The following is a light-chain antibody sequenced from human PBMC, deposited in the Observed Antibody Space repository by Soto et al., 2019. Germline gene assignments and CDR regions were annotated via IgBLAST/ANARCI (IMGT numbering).Light chain of an antibody. CDR3: QQTYSTPIFT. CDR2: AAS. V-gene: IGKV1-39*01. Sequence: DIQMTQSPSSLSASVGDRVTITCRASQSSSNYLNMNQNKVGKDPKLLISAASTLRSGVPSRFSGIASGTDFTLTIRSLQPADFATYFCQQTYSTPIFTFGPGTKVDSK. J-gene: IGKJ3*01. CDR1: QSSSNY.